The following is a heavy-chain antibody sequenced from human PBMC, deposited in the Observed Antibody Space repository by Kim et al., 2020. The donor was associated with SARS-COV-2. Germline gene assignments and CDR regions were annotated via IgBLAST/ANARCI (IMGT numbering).Heavy chain of an antibody. CDR2: IKQDGSEK. V-gene: IGHV3-7*01. CDR1: GFTFSSYW. Sequence: GGSLRLSCAASGFTFSSYWMSWVRQAPGKGLEWVANIKQDGSEKYYVDSVKGRFTISRDNAKNSLYLQMNSLRAEDTAVYYCARDRGTWIQLGGAFDIWGQGTMVTVSS. CDR3: ARDRGTWIQLGGAFDI. J-gene: IGHJ3*02. D-gene: IGHD5-18*01.